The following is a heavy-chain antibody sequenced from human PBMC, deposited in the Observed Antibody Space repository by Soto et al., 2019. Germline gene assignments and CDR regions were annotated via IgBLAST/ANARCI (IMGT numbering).Heavy chain of an antibody. V-gene: IGHV1-18*01. CDR3: ARDYKYCSSTSCPADYYYYYYMDV. D-gene: IGHD2-2*01. CDR1: GYTFTSYG. Sequence: ASVKVSCKASGYTFTSYGISWVRQAPGQGLEWMGWISAYNGNTNYAQKLQGRVTMTTDTSTSTAYMELRSLRSDDTAVYYCARDYKYCSSTSCPADYYYYYYMDVWGKGTTVTVSS. CDR2: ISAYNGNT. J-gene: IGHJ6*03.